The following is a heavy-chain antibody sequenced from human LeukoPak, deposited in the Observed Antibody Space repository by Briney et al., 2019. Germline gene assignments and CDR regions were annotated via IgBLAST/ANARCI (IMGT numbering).Heavy chain of an antibody. CDR2: IYPGESDT. V-gene: IGHV5-51*01. CDR1: GYRFTIYW. Sequence: GGSLKISCKCSGYRFTIYWIGWARQVPGKGLEWMGIIYPGESDTRYSPSLQGQVTISADKSSSTAYLQWSSLKASDTAMYNCARRGFSGAYWFDPWGEGTLVTVPS. J-gene: IGHJ5*02. D-gene: IGHD3-10*01. CDR3: ARRGFSGAYWFDP.